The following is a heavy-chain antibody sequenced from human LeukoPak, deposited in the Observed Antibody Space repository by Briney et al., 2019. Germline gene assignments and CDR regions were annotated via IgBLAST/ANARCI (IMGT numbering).Heavy chain of an antibody. J-gene: IGHJ4*02. CDR2: IYHSGST. Sequence: XXRPPPGKXLEWIGSIYHSGSTYDSPSLKSRVTMSVDTSKNQFSLKLSSVTAADTAVYYCAVYYYDSSGYPNFDYWGQGTLVTVSS. V-gene: IGHV4-38-2*01. CDR3: AVYYYDSSGYPNFDY. D-gene: IGHD3-22*01.